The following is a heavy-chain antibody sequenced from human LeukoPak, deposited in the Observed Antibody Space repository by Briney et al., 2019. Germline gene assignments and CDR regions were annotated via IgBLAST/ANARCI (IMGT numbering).Heavy chain of an antibody. CDR3: VVVVEPPDSDGFDV. CDR1: GFTFANSW. J-gene: IGHJ3*01. CDR2: INADGSTA. Sequence: GGSLRVSCAASGFTFANSWVHWVRQARGKGLVWVSLINADGSTATYADSVKGRFTISRDNARNTLSLQMNSLTIEDTAVYYCVVVVEPPDSDGFDVWGQGTMITVSS. D-gene: IGHD1-14*01. V-gene: IGHV3-74*01.